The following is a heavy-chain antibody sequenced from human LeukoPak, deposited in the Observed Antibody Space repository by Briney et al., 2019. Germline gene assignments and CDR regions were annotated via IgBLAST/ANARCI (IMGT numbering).Heavy chain of an antibody. CDR3: AKDPSIAVPNYHYAMDV. CDR2: ISYDGSNK. J-gene: IGHJ6*02. V-gene: IGHV3-30*18. CDR1: GFTFSNYG. D-gene: IGHD6-19*01. Sequence: GGSLRLSCAASGFTFSNYGMHWVRQAPGKGLEWVAVISYDGSNKYYGDSVTGRFTISRDNSKNTLYLQMNSLRADDTAVYFCAKDPSIAVPNYHYAMDVWGHGTRVPVSS.